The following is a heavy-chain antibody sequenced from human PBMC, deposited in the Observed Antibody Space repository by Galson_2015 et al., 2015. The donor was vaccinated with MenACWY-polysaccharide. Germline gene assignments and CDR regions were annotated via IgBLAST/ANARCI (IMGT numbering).Heavy chain of an antibody. V-gene: IGHV3-74*01. J-gene: IGHJ4*02. CDR3: ARGYSAYD. CDR1: GFTFSTYW. CDR2: IKSGGSST. D-gene: IGHD5-12*01. Sequence: SLRLSCAASGFTFSTYWMHWVRQAPGKGLVWVSRIKSGGSSTNYADSVKGRFTISRDNAKNTLYLQMNSLRAEDTALYYCARGYSAYDWGQGTLVTV.